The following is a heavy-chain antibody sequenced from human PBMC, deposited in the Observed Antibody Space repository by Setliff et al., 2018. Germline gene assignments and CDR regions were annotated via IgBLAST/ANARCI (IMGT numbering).Heavy chain of an antibody. V-gene: IGHV1-46*01. D-gene: IGHD2-15*01. CDR3: ARGYPELSCSGGSCPFFDY. Sequence: GASVKVSCKASGYTFTSYYMHWVRQAPGQGLEWMGIINPSGGSTSYAQKFQGRVTMTRDTSTGTVYMELSSLRSEDTAVYYCARGYPELSCSGGSCPFFDYWGQGNLVTVSS. CDR2: INPSGGST. J-gene: IGHJ4*02. CDR1: GYTFTSYY.